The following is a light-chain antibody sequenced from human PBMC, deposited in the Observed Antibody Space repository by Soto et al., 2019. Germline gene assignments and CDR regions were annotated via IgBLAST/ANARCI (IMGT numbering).Light chain of an antibody. CDR1: SDDVGAYNS. CDR3: CSSAPESTYV. J-gene: IGLJ1*01. Sequence: QSVLAQPASVSGSPGQSITISCTGTSDDVGAYNSVSWYQQLPHKAPQVILYKGTQRPSGASSRFSGSTSGNAASLTISGLQADAAADYFCCSSAPESTYVFGTGTKVTVL. V-gene: IGLV2-23*01. CDR2: KGT.